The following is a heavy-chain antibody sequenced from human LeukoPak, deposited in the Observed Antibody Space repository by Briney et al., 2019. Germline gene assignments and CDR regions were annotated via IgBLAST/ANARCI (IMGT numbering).Heavy chain of an antibody. J-gene: IGHJ4*02. CDR3: ARDRGSTGYDLYDY. D-gene: IGHD5-12*01. CDR2: INHSGST. Sequence: SETLSLTCAVYGGSFSGYCWSWIRQPPGKGLEWIGEINHSGSTNYNPSLKSRVTISVDTSKNQFSLKLSSVTAADTAVYYCARDRGSTGYDLYDYWGQGTLVTVSS. CDR1: GGSFSGYC. V-gene: IGHV4-34*01.